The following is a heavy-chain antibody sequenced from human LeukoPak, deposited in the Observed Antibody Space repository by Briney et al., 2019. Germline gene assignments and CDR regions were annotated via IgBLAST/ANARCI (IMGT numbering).Heavy chain of an antibody. D-gene: IGHD3-10*01. V-gene: IGHV1-8*01. J-gene: IGHJ4*02. CDR2: MNPNSGNT. CDR1: GYTFASYD. Sequence: ASVKVSCKASGYTFASYDINWVRQATGQGLEWMGWMNPNSGNTGYERKFQGRVTMTRNTTTSTAYMELSSLRSEDTAVYYCARVPYYYGLGTPRYLDYWGQGTLVTVSS. CDR3: ARVPYYYGLGTPRYLDY.